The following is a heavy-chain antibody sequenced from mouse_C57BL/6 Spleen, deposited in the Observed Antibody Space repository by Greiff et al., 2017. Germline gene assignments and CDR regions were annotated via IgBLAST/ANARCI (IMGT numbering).Heavy chain of an antibody. D-gene: IGHD2-12*01. Sequence: QVQLQQSGAELVKPGASVKLSCKASGYTFTSYWMHWVKQRPGQGLEWIGMIHPNSGSTNYNEKFKSKATLTVDKSSSTAYMQLSSLTSEDSAVYYCARYDGYYAMDYWGQGTSVTVSS. CDR3: ARYDGYYAMDY. J-gene: IGHJ4*01. V-gene: IGHV1-64*01. CDR2: IHPNSGST. CDR1: GYTFTSYW.